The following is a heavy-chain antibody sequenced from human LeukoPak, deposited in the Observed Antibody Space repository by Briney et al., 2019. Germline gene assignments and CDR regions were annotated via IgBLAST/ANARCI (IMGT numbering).Heavy chain of an antibody. J-gene: IGHJ6*03. Sequence: LWASVKVSCKASGYTFTSYGISWVRQAPGQGLEWMGWISAYNGNTNYAQKLQGRVTMTTDTSTSTAYMELRSLRSDDTAVYYCARERTIAVAGYYYMDVWGKGTTVTVSS. CDR2: ISAYNGNT. CDR1: GYTFTSYG. D-gene: IGHD6-19*01. CDR3: ARERTIAVAGYYYMDV. V-gene: IGHV1-18*01.